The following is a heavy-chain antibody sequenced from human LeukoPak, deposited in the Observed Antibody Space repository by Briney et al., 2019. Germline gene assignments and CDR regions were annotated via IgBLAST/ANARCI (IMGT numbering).Heavy chain of an antibody. D-gene: IGHD3-10*01. Sequence: KPSETLSLTCTVSGYSMSSGYYWGWIRQPPERGLEWIGSMYHTGSTYYNPSLKSRVTISVDTSKNQFSLKLSSVTAADTAVYYCARHSFRRWDRKWFGELLHTRNNWFDPWGQGTLVTVSS. CDR1: GYSMSSGYY. J-gene: IGHJ5*02. CDR2: MYHTGST. CDR3: ARHSFRRWDRKWFGELLHTRNNWFDP. V-gene: IGHV4-38-2*02.